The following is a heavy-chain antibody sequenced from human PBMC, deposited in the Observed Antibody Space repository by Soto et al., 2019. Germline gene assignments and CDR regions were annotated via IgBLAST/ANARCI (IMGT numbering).Heavy chain of an antibody. CDR1: GGTFSSYA. CDR3: ARETGEAGNYYGMDV. CDR2: IIPIFGTA. J-gene: IGHJ6*02. V-gene: IGHV1-69*12. Sequence: QVQLVQSGAEVKKPGSSVKVSCKASGGTFSSYAISWVRQAPGQGLEWMGGIIPIFGTANYAQKSQGRVTITADESTSTDYRELSSLRSEDTAVYYCARETGEAGNYYGMDVWGQGTTVTVSS. D-gene: IGHD7-27*01.